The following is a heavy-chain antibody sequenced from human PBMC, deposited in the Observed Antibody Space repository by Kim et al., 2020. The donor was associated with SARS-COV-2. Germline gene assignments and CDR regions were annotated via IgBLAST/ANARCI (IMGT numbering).Heavy chain of an antibody. D-gene: IGHD1-26*01. V-gene: IGHV4-39*01. CDR3: ARHAPPDSGSYSSLFDY. CDR2: IYYSGST. Sequence: SETLSLTCTVSGGSISSSSYYWGWIRQPPGKGLEWIGSIYYSGSTYYNPSLKSRVTISVDTSKNQFSLKLSSVTAADTAVYYCARHAPPDSGSYSSLFDYWGQGTLVTVSS. J-gene: IGHJ4*02. CDR1: GGSISSSSYY.